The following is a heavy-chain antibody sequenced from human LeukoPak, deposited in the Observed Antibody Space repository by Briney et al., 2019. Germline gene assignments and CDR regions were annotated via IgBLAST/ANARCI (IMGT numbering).Heavy chain of an antibody. V-gene: IGHV1-18*01. D-gene: IGHD3-3*01. CDR2: ISGYNGDT. CDR3: ARDFYDFWSGCRLHAFDI. Sequence: ASVKVSCKASGYTFTNYGIGWVRQAPGQGLEWMGWISGYNGDTNYARKLQGRVTMTTDTSTTTAYMELKSLRSDDTAVYYCARDFYDFWSGCRLHAFDIWGQGTMVSVSS. J-gene: IGHJ3*02. CDR1: GYTFTNYG.